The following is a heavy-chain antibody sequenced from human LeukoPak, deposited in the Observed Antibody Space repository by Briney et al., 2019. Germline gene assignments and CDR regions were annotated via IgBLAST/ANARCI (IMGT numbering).Heavy chain of an antibody. V-gene: IGHV3-23*01. Sequence: SGGSLRLSCAASGFTFSSYAMSWVRQAPGKGLEWVSAISGSGGSTYYADSVKGRFTISRDNSKNTLYLQMNSLRAEDTAVYYCAKIKWGDYRPFFDYWGQGTLVTVSS. D-gene: IGHD5-12*01. CDR3: AKIKWGDYRPFFDY. CDR2: ISGSGGST. J-gene: IGHJ4*02. CDR1: GFTFSSYA.